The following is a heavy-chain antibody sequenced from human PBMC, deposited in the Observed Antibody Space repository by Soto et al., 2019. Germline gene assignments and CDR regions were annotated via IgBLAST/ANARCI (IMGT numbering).Heavy chain of an antibody. J-gene: IGHJ4*02. CDR3: ARGGHVVVVTAALDY. CDR1: GDTFTDYY. D-gene: IGHD2-21*02. V-gene: IGHV1-46*01. Sequence: QVQLVQSGAEVKKPGASVKVSCKASGDTFTDYYIHWVRQAPGQGLEWMGTVNPSGGHTTYAQHFLGRTTMPRDTSTSTPYMELTSMPSEDTAVYYCARGGHVVVVTAALDYWGQGTLVTVSS. CDR2: VNPSGGHT.